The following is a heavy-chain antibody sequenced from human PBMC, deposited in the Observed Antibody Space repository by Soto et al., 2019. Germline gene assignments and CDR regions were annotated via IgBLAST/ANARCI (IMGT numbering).Heavy chain of an antibody. V-gene: IGHV3-7*03. Sequence: PGGSLRLSCAASGFTFSSYWMSWVRQAPGKGLEWVANIKQDGSVKYYVDSVKGRFTISRDNAKNTIFLHMDSLRAEDTAVYYCAKDRNYPRDQFHYWGQGTLVTVSS. CDR1: GFTFSSYW. D-gene: IGHD1-7*01. CDR3: AKDRNYPRDQFHY. J-gene: IGHJ4*02. CDR2: IKQDGSVK.